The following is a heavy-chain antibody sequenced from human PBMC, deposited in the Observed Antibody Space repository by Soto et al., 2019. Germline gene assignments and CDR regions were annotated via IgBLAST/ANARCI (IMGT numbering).Heavy chain of an antibody. V-gene: IGHV4-59*01. J-gene: IGHJ6*02. Sequence: SETLSLTCTVSGGSISSYYWSWIRQPPGKGLEWIGYIYYSGSTNYNPSLKSRVTISVDTSKNQFSLKLSSVTAADTAVYYCARDSIAVRLDYGMDVWGQGTTVTVSS. D-gene: IGHD6-6*01. CDR2: IYYSGST. CDR3: ARDSIAVRLDYGMDV. CDR1: GGSISSYY.